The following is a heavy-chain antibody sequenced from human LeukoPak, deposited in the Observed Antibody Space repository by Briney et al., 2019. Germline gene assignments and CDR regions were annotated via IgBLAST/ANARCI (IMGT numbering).Heavy chain of an antibody. CDR1: GGSISSYY. D-gene: IGHD6-19*01. J-gene: IGHJ4*02. Sequence: SETLSLTCTVSGGSISSYYWSWIRQPAGKGLEWIGRIYTSGSTNYNPSLKSRVTMSVDTSKNQFSLKLSSVTAADTAVYYCAGDGRAAVAGNVFLWAFWGQGTLVTVSS. CDR2: IYTSGST. V-gene: IGHV4-4*07. CDR3: AGDGRAAVAGNVFLWAF.